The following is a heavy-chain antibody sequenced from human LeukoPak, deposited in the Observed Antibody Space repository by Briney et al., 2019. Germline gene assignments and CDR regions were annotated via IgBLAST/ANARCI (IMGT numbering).Heavy chain of an antibody. J-gene: IGHJ4*02. CDR1: GFTFSSYG. V-gene: IGHV3-30*03. CDR2: ISYDGSDK. CDR3: ASRAGYTGSWSAFDY. D-gene: IGHD6-13*01. Sequence: GGSLRLSCAASGFTFSSYGIHWVRQAPGKGLEWVAVISYDGSDKYYADSVKGRFTISRDNAKNSLYLQMNSLRAEDTAVYYCASRAGYTGSWSAFDYWGQGTLVTVSS.